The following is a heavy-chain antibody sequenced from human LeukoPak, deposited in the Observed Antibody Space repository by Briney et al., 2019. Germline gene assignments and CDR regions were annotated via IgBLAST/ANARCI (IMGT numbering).Heavy chain of an antibody. CDR1: GGSFSGYY. CDR3: ARGTDFWSGYYTGYYYYYMDV. CDR2: INHSGST. D-gene: IGHD3-3*01. J-gene: IGHJ6*03. V-gene: IGHV4-34*01. Sequence: PSETLSLTCAVYGGSFSGYYWSWIRQPPGKGLEWIGEINHSGSTNYNPSLKSRVTISVDTSKNQFSLKLSSVTAADTAVYYCARGTDFWSGYYTGYYYYYMDVWGKGTTVTVSS.